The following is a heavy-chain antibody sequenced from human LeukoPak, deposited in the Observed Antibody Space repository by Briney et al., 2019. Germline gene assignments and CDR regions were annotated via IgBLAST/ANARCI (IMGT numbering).Heavy chain of an antibody. V-gene: IGHV3-30-3*01. Sequence: GGSLRLSCAASGFTFSSYAMHWVRQAPGKGLEWVAVISYDGSNKYYADSVRGRFTISRDNSKNTLYLQMISLRPEDTAVYYCAKDRRATVAIDYWGQGTLVTVSS. CDR1: GFTFSSYA. J-gene: IGHJ4*02. D-gene: IGHD4-23*01. CDR3: AKDRRATVAIDY. CDR2: ISYDGSNK.